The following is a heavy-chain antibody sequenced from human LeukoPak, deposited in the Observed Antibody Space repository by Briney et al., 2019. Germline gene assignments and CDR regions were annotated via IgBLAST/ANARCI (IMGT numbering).Heavy chain of an antibody. CDR3: ARDTAGIDC. CDR2: IKTDGSET. V-gene: IGHV3-7*03. J-gene: IGHJ4*02. CDR1: GFSFSNYW. D-gene: IGHD6-19*01. Sequence: SGGSLRLSCAASGFSFSNYWMGWVRQAPGKGLACVANIKTDGSETYYVDSVKGRFTISRDNAKNSLYLQMNSLRAEDTAVYYCARDTAGIDCWGQGTLVTVSS.